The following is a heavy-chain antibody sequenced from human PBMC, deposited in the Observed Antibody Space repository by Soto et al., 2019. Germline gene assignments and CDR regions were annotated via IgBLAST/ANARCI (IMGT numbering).Heavy chain of an antibody. CDR2: ISYDGAHT. V-gene: IGHV3-33*01. Sequence: GGSLRLSCVTSAFSFSSHAVHWVRQAPGKGLEWVAIISYDGAHTYYADSVKGRFTISRDNSKSTLYLEMTSLTAEDTSLYYCARGSSGRDYFDYWGQGTLVTVSS. D-gene: IGHD1-26*01. J-gene: IGHJ4*01. CDR3: ARGSSGRDYFDY. CDR1: AFSFSSHA.